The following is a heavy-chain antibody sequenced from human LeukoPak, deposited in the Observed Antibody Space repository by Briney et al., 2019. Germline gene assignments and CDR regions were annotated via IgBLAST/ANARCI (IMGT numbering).Heavy chain of an antibody. Sequence: SETLSLTCAVSGGSISSSNWWSWIRQPPGKGLEWIGSTYYSGSTYYNPSLKSRVTISVDTSKNQFSLKLSSVTAADTAVYYCARQGRDMDYDFWSGYYPPNWFDPWGQGTLVTVSS. CDR3: ARQGRDMDYDFWSGYYPPNWFDP. J-gene: IGHJ5*02. D-gene: IGHD3-3*01. CDR1: GGSISSSNW. V-gene: IGHV4-39*01. CDR2: TYYSGST.